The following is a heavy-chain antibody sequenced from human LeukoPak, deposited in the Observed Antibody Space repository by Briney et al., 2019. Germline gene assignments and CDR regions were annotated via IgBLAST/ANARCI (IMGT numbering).Heavy chain of an antibody. CDR1: GGSFSGYY. Sequence: PSETLSLTCAVYGGSFSGYYWSWIRQPAGKGLEWIGRIYTSGSTNYNPSLKSRVTMSVDTSKNQFSLKLSSVTAADTAVYYCARDLGSSFDYWGQGTLVTVSS. CDR3: ARDLGSSFDY. CDR2: IYTSGST. J-gene: IGHJ4*02. D-gene: IGHD6-19*01. V-gene: IGHV4-4*07.